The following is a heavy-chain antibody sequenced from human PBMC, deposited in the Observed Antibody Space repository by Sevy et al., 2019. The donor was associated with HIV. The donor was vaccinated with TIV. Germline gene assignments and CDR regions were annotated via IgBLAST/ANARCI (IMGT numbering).Heavy chain of an antibody. D-gene: IGHD3-22*01. Sequence: GGSLRLSCEAPGFTYNTYAMNWVRQAPGKGLEWVSGISNGGERTDYTDSVKGRVTISRDNFKNTLFLQLNSLRADDTAVYYCAKSLYDSTGYYPVLDYWGQGTPVTVSS. J-gene: IGHJ4*02. CDR1: GFTYNTYA. CDR3: AKSLYDSTGYYPVLDY. CDR2: ISNGGERT. V-gene: IGHV3-23*01.